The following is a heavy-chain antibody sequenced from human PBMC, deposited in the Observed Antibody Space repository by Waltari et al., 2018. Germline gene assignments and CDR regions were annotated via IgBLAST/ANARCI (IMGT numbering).Heavy chain of an antibody. CDR2: ISGSGGST. Sequence: EVQLLESGGGLVQPGGSLRLSCAASGFTFSSYAMSWVRQAPGKGLEWVSAISGSGGSTYYADSVKGRFTITRDNDKNTLYLQMNSLRAEDTAVYYCAKDIVVVVAAYFDYWGQGTLVTVSS. CDR3: AKDIVVVVAAYFDY. J-gene: IGHJ4*02. CDR1: GFTFSSYA. D-gene: IGHD2-15*01. V-gene: IGHV3-23*01.